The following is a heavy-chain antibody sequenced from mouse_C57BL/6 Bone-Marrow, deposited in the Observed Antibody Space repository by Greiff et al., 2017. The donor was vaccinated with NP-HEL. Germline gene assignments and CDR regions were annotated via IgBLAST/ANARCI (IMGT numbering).Heavy chain of an antibody. Sequence: EVKVVESEGGLVQPGSSMKLSCTASGFTFSDYYMAWVRQVPEKGLEWVANINYDGSSTYYLDSLKSRFIISRDNAKNILYLQMSSLKSEDTATYYCARDAYYSNYRYYAMDYWGQGTSVTVSS. V-gene: IGHV5-16*01. D-gene: IGHD2-5*01. CDR3: ARDAYYSNYRYYAMDY. CDR2: INYDGSST. J-gene: IGHJ4*01. CDR1: GFTFSDYY.